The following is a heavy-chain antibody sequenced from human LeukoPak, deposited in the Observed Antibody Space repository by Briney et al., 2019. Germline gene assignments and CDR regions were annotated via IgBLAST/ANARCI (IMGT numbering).Heavy chain of an antibody. CDR3: AKDDCNSTSCYYFDY. J-gene: IGHJ4*02. V-gene: IGHV3-21*01. CDR2: ISSTSSYI. D-gene: IGHD2-2*01. CDR1: GFTLNSYT. Sequence: PGGSLRLSCAASGFTLNSYTLSWVRQAPGKGLEWVSSISSTSSYIHYADSVKGRFTISRDNPDNVVYLQMNSLRAEDTAVYYCAKDDCNSTSCYYFDYWGQGTLVTVSS.